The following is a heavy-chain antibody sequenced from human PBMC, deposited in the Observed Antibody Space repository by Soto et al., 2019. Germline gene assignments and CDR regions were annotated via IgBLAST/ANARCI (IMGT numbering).Heavy chain of an antibody. CDR3: ARGAEMSTLTKWFDP. CDR1: GFTFSDYY. CDR2: ISRDANAI. Sequence: GWSLRLSCAASGFTFSDYYMSWIRQAPGKGLEWLAYISRDANAIFYADSVNGRFTISRDNAKNSLFLQMDDLRAEDTGMFFCARGAEMSTLTKWFDPWGQGTLVTVSS. J-gene: IGHJ5*02. D-gene: IGHD1-1*01. V-gene: IGHV3-11*01.